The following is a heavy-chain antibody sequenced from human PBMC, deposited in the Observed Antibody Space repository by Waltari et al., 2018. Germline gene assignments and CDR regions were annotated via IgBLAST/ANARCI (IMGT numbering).Heavy chain of an antibody. V-gene: IGHV4-30-4*08. CDR2: IYDSANT. Sequence: QVQLQESGPGVVKSSQTLSLTCTVSGGSISRGGDSWSWIRQSPGRGPEWIGVIYDSANTNYNPSLKSRVILTIDISKNQFSLKMRSVTAADTAVYYCARQGLNWNAQRGSQSAFDIWGQGAMVTVSA. J-gene: IGHJ3*02. CDR3: ARQGLNWNAQRGSQSAFDI. D-gene: IGHD1-1*01. CDR1: GGSISRGGDS.